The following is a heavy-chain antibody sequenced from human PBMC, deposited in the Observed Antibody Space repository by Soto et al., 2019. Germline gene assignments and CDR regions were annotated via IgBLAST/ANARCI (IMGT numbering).Heavy chain of an antibody. V-gene: IGHV4-30-2*01. CDR2: IYHSGAT. CDR1: GDSISRDGSS. CDR3: AREMSYYFDS. J-gene: IGHJ4*01. Sequence: QVQLQESGSGLVKPSQTLVLTCTVSGDSISRDGSSWSWLRQPPGKGLERIGYIYHSGATYYNPSLKSRVTTSVDKSKNQFSQSLASVTAADTAVYYCAREMSYYFDSWGHGTLVTVSS.